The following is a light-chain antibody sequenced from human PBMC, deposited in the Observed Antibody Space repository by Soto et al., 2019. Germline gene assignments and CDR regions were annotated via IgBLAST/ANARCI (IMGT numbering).Light chain of an antibody. V-gene: IGLV2-14*01. CDR1: SSDVGGHNY. CDR3: NSYTSSNTLNGV. J-gene: IGLJ3*02. CDR2: EVS. Sequence: QSALTQPASVSGSPGQSITISCTGTSSDVGGHNYVSWYQQHPGKAPKLMIYEVSNRPSGVSNRFSGSKSGNTASLTISGLQAEDEADYYCNSYTSSNTLNGVFGGGTKLTVL.